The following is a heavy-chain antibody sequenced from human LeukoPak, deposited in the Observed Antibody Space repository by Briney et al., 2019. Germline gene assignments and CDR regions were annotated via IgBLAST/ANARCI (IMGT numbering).Heavy chain of an antibody. CDR1: GFTFSSYS. Sequence: GGSLRLSCAASGFTFSSYSMNWVRQAPGKGLEWVSSISSSSSYIYYADSVKGRFTISRDNAKNSLYLQMNSLRAEDTAVYYCARSWLDNWFDPWGQGTLVTVSS. CDR2: ISSSSSYI. D-gene: IGHD3-22*01. J-gene: IGHJ5*02. CDR3: ARSWLDNWFDP. V-gene: IGHV3-21*01.